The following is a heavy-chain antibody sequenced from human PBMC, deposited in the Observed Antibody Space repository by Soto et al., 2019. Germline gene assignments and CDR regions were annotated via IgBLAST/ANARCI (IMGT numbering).Heavy chain of an antibody. D-gene: IGHD6-19*01. CDR2: ISGSGGST. V-gene: IGHV3-23*01. CDR3: AKDRIAVAGTGDFDY. Sequence: XGSLRLSCAASGFTFSSYSKSWVRQAPGKGLEWVSVISGSGGSTYYADSVKGRFTISRDNSKNMVYLQMNSLRPEDTAVYYCAKDRIAVAGTGDFDYWGQGTLVTVSS. J-gene: IGHJ4*02. CDR1: GFTFSSYS.